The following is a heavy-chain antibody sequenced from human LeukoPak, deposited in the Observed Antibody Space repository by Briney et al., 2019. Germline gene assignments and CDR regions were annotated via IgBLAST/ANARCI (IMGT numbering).Heavy chain of an antibody. V-gene: IGHV3-7*03. CDR1: GFSFSNHW. J-gene: IGHJ4*02. D-gene: IGHD6-19*01. CDR3: VRDDRGIAVGSRDH. Sequence: GGSLRLSCAASGFSFSNHWMIWLRQAPGKGLEWVATINPDGTEKRYVDSVKGRFTISRDNGKNSPYLQMSSLRAEDTAVYYCVRDDRGIAVGSRDHGAQGTLVTVSS. CDR2: INPDGTEK.